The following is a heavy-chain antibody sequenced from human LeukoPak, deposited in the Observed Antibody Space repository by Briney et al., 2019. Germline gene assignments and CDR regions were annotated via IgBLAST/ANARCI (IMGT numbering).Heavy chain of an antibody. V-gene: IGHV1-46*03. CDR2: INPSGGST. CDR1: GYTFTSYY. Sequence: ASVKVSCKASGYTFTSYYMHWVRQAPGQGLEWMGIINPSGGSTSYAQKFQGRVTMTRDTSTSTVYMELSSLRSEDTAVYYCASTVAGGYSLYYFDYWGPGTLVTVSS. CDR3: ASTVAGGYSLYYFDY. J-gene: IGHJ4*02. D-gene: IGHD3-22*01.